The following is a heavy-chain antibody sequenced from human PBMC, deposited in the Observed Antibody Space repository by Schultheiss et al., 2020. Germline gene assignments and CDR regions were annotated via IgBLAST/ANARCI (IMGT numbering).Heavy chain of an antibody. D-gene: IGHD6-19*01. CDR2: IRQDGGAK. V-gene: IGHV3-7*03. CDR3: ARGRRWLSDYYYGMDV. Sequence: GGSLRLSCAASGFTFSSYSMNWVRLAPGKGLEWVANIRQDGGAKYYIDAVKGRFTISRDNAKNSLYLQMNSLRAEDTAVYYCARGRRWLSDYYYGMDVWGQGTTVTVS. CDR1: GFTFSSYS. J-gene: IGHJ6*02.